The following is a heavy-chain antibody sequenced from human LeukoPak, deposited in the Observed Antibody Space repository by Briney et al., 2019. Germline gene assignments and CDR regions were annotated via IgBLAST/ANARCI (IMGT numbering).Heavy chain of an antibody. D-gene: IGHD3-22*01. CDR1: GFTFDDYG. Sequence: TGGSLRLSCAASGFTFDDYGMSWVRQAPGKGLEWVSGINWNGGSTGYADSVKGRFTISRDNAKNSLYLQMNSLRAEDTALYYCARDPFGDYDSSGYYHNPDYWGQGTLVTVSS. CDR3: ARDPFGDYDSSGYYHNPDY. V-gene: IGHV3-20*04. J-gene: IGHJ4*02. CDR2: INWNGGST.